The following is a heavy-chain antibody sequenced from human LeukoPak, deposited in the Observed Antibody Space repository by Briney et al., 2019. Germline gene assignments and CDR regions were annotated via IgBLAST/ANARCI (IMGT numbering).Heavy chain of an antibody. CDR2: IDSDGTST. CDR1: GFTFSNYW. CDR3: AKNGHGSGSYYPRTKYYFDY. J-gene: IGHJ4*02. D-gene: IGHD3-10*01. V-gene: IGHV3-74*01. Sequence: PGGSLRLSCAASGFTFSNYWMHWVRQAPGKGLVWVSRIDSDGTSTLYADSVKGRFTISRDNSKNTLYLQMNSLRAEDTAVYYCAKNGHGSGSYYPRTKYYFDYWGQGTLVTVSS.